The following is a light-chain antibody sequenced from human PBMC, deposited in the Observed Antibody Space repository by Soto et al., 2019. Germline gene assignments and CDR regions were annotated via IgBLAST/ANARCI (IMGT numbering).Light chain of an antibody. Sequence: VMTQSPATLSVSPAERVILSCRASQSIGSNLAWCQQKPGQPPRLLIYHTSTRAPDIPPRFSGSGSGTEFTLTISSLQSEDFGIYFCQECNNWPRCTFGQGTKLQIK. J-gene: IGKJ2*02. V-gene: IGKV3-15*01. CDR2: HTS. CDR1: QSIGSN. CDR3: QECNNWPRCT.